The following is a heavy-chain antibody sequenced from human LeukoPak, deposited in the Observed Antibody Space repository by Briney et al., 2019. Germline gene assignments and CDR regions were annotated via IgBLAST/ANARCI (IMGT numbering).Heavy chain of an antibody. D-gene: IGHD1-1*01. CDR1: GFTFSSYA. Sequence: GGSLRLSCAASGFTFSSYAMSWVRQAPGKGLEWVPSISGNGGSTYDADSVKGRFTISRDNAKNSLYLQMNSLRAEDTAVYYCARMETQNFDYWGQGTLVTVSS. V-gene: IGHV3-23*01. CDR2: ISGNGGST. CDR3: ARMETQNFDY. J-gene: IGHJ4*02.